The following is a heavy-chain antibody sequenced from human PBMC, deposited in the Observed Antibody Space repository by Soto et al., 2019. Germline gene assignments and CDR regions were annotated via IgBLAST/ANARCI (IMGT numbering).Heavy chain of an antibody. V-gene: IGHV3-21*01. J-gene: IGHJ3*02. CDR1: GFTFSSYS. Sequence: PGGSLRLSCAASGFTFSSYSMNWVRQAPGKGLEWVSSISSSSSYIYYADSVKGRFTISRDNAKNSLYLQMNSLRAEDTAVYYCASRTYYYDSSAHKNAFVIWGQGTMVTVSS. CDR2: ISSSSSYI. CDR3: ASRTYYYDSSAHKNAFVI. D-gene: IGHD3-22*01.